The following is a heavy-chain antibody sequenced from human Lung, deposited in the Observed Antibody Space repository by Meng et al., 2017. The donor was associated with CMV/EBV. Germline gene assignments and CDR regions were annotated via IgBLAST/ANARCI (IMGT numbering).Heavy chain of an antibody. V-gene: IGHV1-2*02. Sequence: VQLRGFVARVINPGASVKVLSNASRPPFNGYDIHWVRQAPGQGLEWMGSVSPKTGDTNFAQKFHGRVTLTRDTSINTAYLGLNRLTSDDTAVYCCARTLAGPFDSWGQGTLVTVSS. CDR3: ARTLAGPFDS. CDR1: RPPFNGYD. J-gene: IGHJ4*02. CDR2: VSPKTGDT. D-gene: IGHD2/OR15-2a*01.